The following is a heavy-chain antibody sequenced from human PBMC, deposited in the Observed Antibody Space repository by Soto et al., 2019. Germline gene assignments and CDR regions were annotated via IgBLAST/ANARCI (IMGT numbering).Heavy chain of an antibody. J-gene: IGHJ5*02. CDR2: ISSSSSYI. CDR3: ARAYYGSEPSWFDP. V-gene: IGHV3-21*01. D-gene: IGHD3-10*01. CDR1: GFTFSSYS. Sequence: GGSLRLSCAASGFTFSSYSMNWVRQAPGKGLEWVSSISSSSSYIYYADSVKGRFTISRDNAKNSLYLQMNSVRAEDTAVYYCARAYYGSEPSWFDPWGQGTLVTVSS.